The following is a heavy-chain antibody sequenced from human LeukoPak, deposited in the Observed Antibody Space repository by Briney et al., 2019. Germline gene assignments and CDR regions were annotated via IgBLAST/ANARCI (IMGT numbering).Heavy chain of an antibody. CDR2: ISNSGSTI. J-gene: IGHJ4*02. V-gene: IGHV3-48*03. CDR3: ARSPTGSGWYYFDY. D-gene: IGHD6-19*01. CDR1: GFTFSSYE. Sequence: GGSLRLSCAASGFTFSSYEMNWVRQAPGKGLEWISYISNSGSTIYYADSVEGRFTISRDIAKNSLYLQMNSLRAEDTAVYYCARSPTGSGWYYFDYWGQGTLVTVSS.